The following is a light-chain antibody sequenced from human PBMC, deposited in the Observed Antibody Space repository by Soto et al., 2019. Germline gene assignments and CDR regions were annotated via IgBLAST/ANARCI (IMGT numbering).Light chain of an antibody. CDR2: WAS. J-gene: IGKJ2*01. CDR1: QSVLYSYNNKNY. Sequence: DIVMTQSPDSLAVSLGERATINCTSSQSVLYSYNNKNYLAWYQQKPGQPPKLLIYWASTRESGVPDRFSGRGFGKDFPLPISSRQAEDVAVFYCQEYYGIPPYIFGGGTKLEI. V-gene: IGKV4-1*01. CDR3: QEYYGIPPYI.